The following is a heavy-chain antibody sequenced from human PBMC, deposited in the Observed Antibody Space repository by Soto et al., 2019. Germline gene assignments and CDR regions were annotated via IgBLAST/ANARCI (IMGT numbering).Heavy chain of an antibody. D-gene: IGHD2-2*02. CDR2: IYYSGST. CDR1: GGSISSYY. CDR3: ARVEAYCSSTSCHMRLGY. J-gene: IGHJ4*02. Sequence: SETLSLTCTVSGGSISSYYWSWIRQPPGKGLEWIGYIYYSGSTNYDPSLKSRVTISVDTSKNQFSLKLSSVTAADTAVYYCARVEAYCSSTSCHMRLGYWGQGTLVTVSS. V-gene: IGHV4-59*01.